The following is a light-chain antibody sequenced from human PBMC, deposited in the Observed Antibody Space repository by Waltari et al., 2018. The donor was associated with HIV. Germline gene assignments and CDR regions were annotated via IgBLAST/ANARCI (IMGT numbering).Light chain of an antibody. CDR1: KIGSKG. CDR2: DDS. V-gene: IGLV3-21*02. CDR3: QVWDSSTDLRV. Sequence: SYVLTQPPSVSVAPGQTARITCGGDKIGSKGVHWYQTKPSQAPVLVVYDDSDRPSGIPERFSGSSSWNTATLTISRVEAGDEADFYCQVWDSSTDLRVFGGGTKLTVL. J-gene: IGLJ2*01.